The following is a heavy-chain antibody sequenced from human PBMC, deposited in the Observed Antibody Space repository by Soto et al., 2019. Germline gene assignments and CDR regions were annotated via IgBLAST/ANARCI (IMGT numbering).Heavy chain of an antibody. D-gene: IGHD3-16*01. CDR3: ARVPSPFDYYYAMDV. J-gene: IGHJ6*02. V-gene: IGHV4-30-4*01. Sequence: NPSLTCTVSGDSISSGNKYWSWIRQPPGKGLEWIGYIFSSGTTYYNPSLKSRLTMSLDASQNKFSLKLNSLTDEDTAVYFCARVPSPFDYYYAMDVWGQGTTGT. CDR2: IFSSGTT. CDR1: GDSISSGNKY.